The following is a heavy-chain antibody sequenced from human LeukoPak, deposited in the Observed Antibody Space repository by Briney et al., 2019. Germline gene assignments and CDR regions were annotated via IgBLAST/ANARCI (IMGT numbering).Heavy chain of an antibody. CDR3: AREADTAMYSWFDP. V-gene: IGHV1-69*05. J-gene: IGHJ5*02. Sequence: ASVKVSCKASGGTFSSYAISWVRQAPGQGLEWMGGIIPIFGTANYAQKFQGRVTITTDESTSTAYMELSSLRSEDTAVYYCAREADTAMYSWFDPWGRGTLVTVSS. CDR2: IIPIFGTA. CDR1: GGTFSSYA. D-gene: IGHD5-18*01.